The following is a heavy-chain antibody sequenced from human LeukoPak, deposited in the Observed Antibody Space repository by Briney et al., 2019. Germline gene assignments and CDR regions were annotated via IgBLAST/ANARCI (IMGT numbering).Heavy chain of an antibody. CDR3: ARYCTFRTCSGTKFDS. CDR2: IKSDGSEK. D-gene: IGHD1-1*01. V-gene: IGHV3-7*01. CDR1: GFTLSSYA. J-gene: IGHJ4*02. Sequence: AGGSLRLSCAASGFTLSSYAMSWVRQGPGKGLEWVANIKSDGSEKYYLGSVKGRFTISRDNAKNSLYLQMNSLRAEDSAVYYCARYCTFRTCSGTKFDSWGQGTLVTVSS.